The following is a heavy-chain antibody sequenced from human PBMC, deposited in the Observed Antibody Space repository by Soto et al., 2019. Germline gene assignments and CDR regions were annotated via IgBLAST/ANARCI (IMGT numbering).Heavy chain of an antibody. Sequence: PSETLSLTCTVSGCSISTYYWSWIRQPPGKGLEWIGYIYYSGSTNYNPSLKSRLTISVDPSKNQFSLKLSSVTAADTAVYYCAIGAYCSSTTCHHLDYWGQGTLVTVSS. D-gene: IGHD2-2*01. CDR1: GCSISTYY. J-gene: IGHJ4*02. CDR3: AIGAYCSSTTCHHLDY. V-gene: IGHV4-59*01. CDR2: IYYSGST.